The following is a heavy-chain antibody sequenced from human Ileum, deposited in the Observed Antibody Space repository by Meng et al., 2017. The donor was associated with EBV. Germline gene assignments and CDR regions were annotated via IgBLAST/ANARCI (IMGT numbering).Heavy chain of an antibody. D-gene: IGHD1-26*01. CDR1: GGSVTSGTYY. V-gene: IGHV4-61*01. CDR3: ARGYSYSYYFYFDY. Sequence: QLQEPGPGLFKPPDTLSLTCTGSGGSVTSGTYYWSWLRQPPGSRLEFIGYVHHTGATNYNPSLVRRATVSVDTSKSQFSLHLTSVTAADTAVYYCARGYSYSYYFYFDYWGQGILVTVSS. J-gene: IGHJ4*02. CDR2: VHHTGAT.